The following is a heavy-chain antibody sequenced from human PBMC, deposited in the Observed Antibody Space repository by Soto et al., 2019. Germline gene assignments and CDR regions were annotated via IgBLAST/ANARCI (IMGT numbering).Heavy chain of an antibody. CDR2: LYYTART. Sequence: SETLSLTCTASGGSISSGTYYWGWIRPPPGKGLEWIGSLYYTARTYYSPSLKSRVTISVDTSKSHFSLNLPSVTAADTAVYYCARRLARGVIGWFDPWGQGTLVTVSS. J-gene: IGHJ5*02. D-gene: IGHD3-10*01. CDR3: ARRLARGVIGWFDP. CDR1: GGSISSGTYY. V-gene: IGHV4-39*02.